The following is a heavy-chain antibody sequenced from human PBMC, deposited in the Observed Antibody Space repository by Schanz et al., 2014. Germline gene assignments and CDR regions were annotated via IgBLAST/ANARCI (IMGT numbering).Heavy chain of an antibody. CDR1: GYTFTSYY. Sequence: QVQLVQSGAEVKKPGASVKVSCEASGYTFTSYYMHWVRQAPGQGLEWMGIINPSGGSTSYAQKFQGRVTMTTDTSTSTAYMELRSLISDDTAVYYCVRDAGWAFGDYHGMDVWGQGTSVTVSS. V-gene: IGHV1-46*01. CDR3: VRDAGWAFGDYHGMDV. J-gene: IGHJ6*02. CDR2: INPSGGST. D-gene: IGHD3-10*01.